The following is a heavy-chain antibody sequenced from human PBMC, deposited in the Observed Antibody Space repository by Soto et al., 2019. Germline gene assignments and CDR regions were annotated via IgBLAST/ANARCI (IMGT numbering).Heavy chain of an antibody. CDR1: GGSISSSSYY. CDR3: ARFLDWFDP. CDR2: IYYSGST. Sequence: SETLSLTCTVSGGSISSSSYYWGWIRQPPGKGLEWIGSIYYSGSTYYNPSLKSRVTISVDTSKNQFSLKLSSVTAADTAVYYCARFLDWFDPWGQGTLVTVS. J-gene: IGHJ5*02. V-gene: IGHV4-39*01.